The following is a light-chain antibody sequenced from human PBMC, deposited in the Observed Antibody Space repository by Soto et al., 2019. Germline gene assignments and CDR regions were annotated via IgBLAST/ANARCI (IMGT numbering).Light chain of an antibody. CDR2: GTS. J-gene: IGKJ3*01. CDR3: QQYDNWPWT. V-gene: IGKV3-15*01. CDR1: QSLSSS. Sequence: KLLTQSPGTLSLSPGERATLFCRASQSLSSSLAWYQQKSGQAPRLIIYGTSRRATGVPVRFSGSGSGTDFTLTISSLQSEDFGVYFCQQYDNWPWTFGPGTKVDIK.